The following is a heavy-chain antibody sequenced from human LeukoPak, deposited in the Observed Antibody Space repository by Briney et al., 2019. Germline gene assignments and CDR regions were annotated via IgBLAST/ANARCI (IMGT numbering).Heavy chain of an antibody. D-gene: IGHD5-18*01. CDR3: ARESSSGYSYGYDYYYMDV. CDR1: GGSFSGYY. CDR2: INHSGST. J-gene: IGHJ6*03. Sequence: PSETLSLTCAVYGGSFSGYYWSWIRQPPGKGLEWIGEINHSGSTNYNPSLKSRVTISVDTSKYQFSLKLSSVTAADTAVYYCARESSSGYSYGYDYYYMDVWGKGTTVTVSS. V-gene: IGHV4-34*01.